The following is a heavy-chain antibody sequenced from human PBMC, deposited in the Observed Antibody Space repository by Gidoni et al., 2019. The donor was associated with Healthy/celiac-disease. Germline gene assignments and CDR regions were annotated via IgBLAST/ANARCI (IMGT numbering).Heavy chain of an antibody. J-gene: IGHJ4*02. V-gene: IGHV3-64D*09. CDR3: VKDGGEQQVDY. D-gene: IGHD6-13*01. CDR1: GFTFSSYA. Sequence: EVQLVESGGGLVQPGASLRLSCSASGFTFSSYAMHWVRQAPGKGLEYVSAISSNGGSTYYADSVKGRFTISRDNSKNTLYLQMSSLRAEDTAVYYCVKDGGEQQVDYWGQGTLVTVSS. CDR2: ISSNGGST.